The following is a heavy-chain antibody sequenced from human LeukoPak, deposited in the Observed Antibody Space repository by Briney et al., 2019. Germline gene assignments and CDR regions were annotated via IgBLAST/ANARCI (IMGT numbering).Heavy chain of an antibody. CDR2: ISTSSSTT. CDR3: ARERPPRGPFDC. CDR1: GLPFSSYA. V-gene: IGHV3-48*01. Sequence: QPRRSLRLSCAGSGLPFSSYAMHWVRQAPGKGLEWVSYISTSSSTTYYADSVKGRFTISRDNAKNSLYLQMNSLRAEDTAVYYCARERPPRGPFDCWGQGTLVIVSS. J-gene: IGHJ4*02.